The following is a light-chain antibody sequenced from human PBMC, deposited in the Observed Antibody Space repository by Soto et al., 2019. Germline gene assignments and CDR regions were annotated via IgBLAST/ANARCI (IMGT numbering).Light chain of an antibody. J-gene: IGLJ2*01. Sequence: QSALTQPPSASGSPGQSVTISCTGSSSDVGGYNYVSWYQQHPGKAPKLMIYEVSKRPSGVPDRLSGSKSGNTASLTVSGLQAEDGADYYCSSYGGSKTVVFGGGTKGTVL. V-gene: IGLV2-8*01. CDR2: EVS. CDR1: SSDVGGYNY. CDR3: SSYGGSKTVV.